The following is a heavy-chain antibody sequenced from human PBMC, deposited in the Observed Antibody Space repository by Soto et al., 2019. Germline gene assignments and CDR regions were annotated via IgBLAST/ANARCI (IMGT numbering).Heavy chain of an antibody. Sequence: SVKVSCKASGGTFSSYAISWVRPATGPVLEWMGGIIPIFGTANYAQKFQGRVTITADKSTSTAYMELSSLRSEDTAVYYCARGRSFSYDSTPPPMCDPWGQGTLVTVSA. D-gene: IGHD3-10*01. CDR1: GGTFSSYA. J-gene: IGHJ5*02. V-gene: IGHV1-69*06. CDR2: IIPIFGTA. CDR3: ARGRSFSYDSTPPPMCDP.